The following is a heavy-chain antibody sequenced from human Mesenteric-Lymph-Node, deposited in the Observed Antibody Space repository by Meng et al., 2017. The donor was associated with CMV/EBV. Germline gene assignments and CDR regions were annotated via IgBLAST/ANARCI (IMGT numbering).Heavy chain of an antibody. D-gene: IGHD5-18*01. CDR1: GFDFSTYW. CDR2: VYIDGRTT. J-gene: IGHJ4*02. V-gene: IGHV3-74*01. Sequence: GGSLRLSCAASGFDFSTYWMHWVRQAPGKGPEWVSRVYIDGRTTNYADAVKGRFTISRDNAKNTLYLQMNSLRAEDTAVYYCARDLPSGYKYGYDGVDYWGRGTLVTVSS. CDR3: ARDLPSGYKYGYDGVDY.